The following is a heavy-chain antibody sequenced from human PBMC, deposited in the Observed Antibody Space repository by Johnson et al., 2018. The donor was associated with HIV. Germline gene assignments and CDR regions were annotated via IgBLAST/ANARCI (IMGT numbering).Heavy chain of an antibody. CDR2: LRYDGSEK. V-gene: IGHV3-30-3*01. CDR1: GFIFSDYA. CDR3: ARDRHGSGRPNAFDL. D-gene: IGHD3-10*01. Sequence: QVLFVESGGGVVQPGRPLRLSCVASGFIFSDYALHWVRQAPSMGLEWVAGLRYDGSEKNYADSVLGRFHISRDNDKNTLYLQLNSPSPEDTGFYHCARDRHGSGRPNAFDLWGRGTKVTV. J-gene: IGHJ3*01.